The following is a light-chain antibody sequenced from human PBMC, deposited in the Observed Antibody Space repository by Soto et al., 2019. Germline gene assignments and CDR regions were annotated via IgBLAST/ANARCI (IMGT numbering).Light chain of an antibody. CDR2: EGS. V-gene: IGLV2-23*03. Sequence: QSVLTQPASVSGSPGQSITISCTGTSSDVGSYNLVSWYQQHPGKAPKLMIYEGSKRPSGVSNRFSGSKSGNTASLTISGLQAEDEADYYCCSYAGTSTFSKVCATETKVTVL. CDR1: SSDVGSYNL. CDR3: CSYAGTSTFSKV. J-gene: IGLJ1*01.